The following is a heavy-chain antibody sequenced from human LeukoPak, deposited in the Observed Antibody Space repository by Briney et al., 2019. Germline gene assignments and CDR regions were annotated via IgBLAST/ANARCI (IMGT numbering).Heavy chain of an antibody. J-gene: IGHJ4*02. CDR2: ISWNSGTI. V-gene: IGHV3-9*01. CDR1: GFTFHDYA. D-gene: IGHD3-16*01. CDR3: AKHRPGRARGGGKWDYFDN. Sequence: GGSLRLSCAASGFTFHDYAMHWVRQAPGKGLEWVPGISWNSGTIGYADSVKGRFTISRDNAKNSLYLQMNSLRAEDTALYYCAKHRPGRARGGGKWDYFDNWGQGTLVTVAS.